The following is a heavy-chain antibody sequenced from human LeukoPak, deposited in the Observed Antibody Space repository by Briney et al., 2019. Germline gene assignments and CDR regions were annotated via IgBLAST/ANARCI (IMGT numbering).Heavy chain of an antibody. J-gene: IGHJ5*02. CDR3: AKGGGGNWFDP. CDR1: GFTFSSYA. V-gene: IGHV3-23*01. D-gene: IGHD3-16*01. Sequence: GGSLRLSCAASGFTFSSYAMNWVRQAPGKGLEWVSTISGSGGSTYYADSVKGRFTISRDNSKNTLYPQMNSLRAEDTAVYYCAKGGGGNWFDPWGQGTLVTVSS. CDR2: ISGSGGST.